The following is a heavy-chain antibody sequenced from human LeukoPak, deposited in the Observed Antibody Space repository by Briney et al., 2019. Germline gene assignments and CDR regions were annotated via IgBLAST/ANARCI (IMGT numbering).Heavy chain of an antibody. Sequence: AGGSLRLSCAASGFTFSNAWMSWVRQAPGKGLEWVGRIKSKTDGVTTDYAAPVKGRFTISRDDSKNTLYLQMNSLKTEDTAVYYCTSTRPITGTTGYWGQGTLVTVSS. CDR2: IKSKTDGVTT. J-gene: IGHJ4*02. V-gene: IGHV3-15*01. CDR1: GFTFSNAW. D-gene: IGHD1-7*01. CDR3: TSTRPITGTTGY.